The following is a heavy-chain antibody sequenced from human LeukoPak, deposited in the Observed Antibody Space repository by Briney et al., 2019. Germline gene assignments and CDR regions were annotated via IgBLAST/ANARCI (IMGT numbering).Heavy chain of an antibody. CDR2: IYYSGST. CDR3: ARVSYCGGDCGN. J-gene: IGHJ1*01. V-gene: IGHV4-31*03. CDR1: GGSISSGGYY. D-gene: IGHD2-21*02. Sequence: PSQTLSLTCTVSGGSISSGGYYWSWIRQHPGKGLEWIGYIYYSGSTYYNPSLKSRVTISVDTSKNQFSLKLSSVTAADTAVYYCARVSYCGGDCGNWGQGTLVIVSS.